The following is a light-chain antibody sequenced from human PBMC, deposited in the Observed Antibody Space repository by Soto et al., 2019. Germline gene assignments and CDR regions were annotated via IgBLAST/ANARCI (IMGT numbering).Light chain of an antibody. Sequence: QSVLTQPPSASGTPGQRVTISCSGSSSNIGSNYVYWYQQLPGTAPKPLIYRNNQWPSGVPDRFSGSKSGTSTSLAISGRRSEDEADYYCAAWDDSLSGVVFGGGTKLTV. CDR3: AAWDDSLSGVV. CDR2: RNN. V-gene: IGLV1-47*01. J-gene: IGLJ2*01. CDR1: SSNIGSNY.